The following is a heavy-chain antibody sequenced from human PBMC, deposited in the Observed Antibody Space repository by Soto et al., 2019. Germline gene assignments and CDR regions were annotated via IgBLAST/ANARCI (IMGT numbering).Heavy chain of an antibody. V-gene: IGHV1-46*03. D-gene: IGHD4-17*01. J-gene: IGHJ3*02. CDR3: ARKNGDYVFFDDAFDI. Sequence: SVNVSCKASGYTFTSYYMHWVRQAPGQGLEWMGIINPSGGSTSYAQKFQGRVTMTRDTSTSTVYMELSSLRSEDTAVYYCARKNGDYVFFDDAFDIWGQGTMVTVSS. CDR2: INPSGGST. CDR1: GYTFTSYY.